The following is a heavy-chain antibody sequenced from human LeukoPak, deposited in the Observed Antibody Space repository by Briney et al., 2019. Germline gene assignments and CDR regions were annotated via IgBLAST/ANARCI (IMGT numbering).Heavy chain of an antibody. CDR1: GGSISSGSYY. CDR3: ARGGYDILTGYSADY. D-gene: IGHD3-9*01. CDR2: IYTSGST. V-gene: IGHV4-61*02. Sequence: SETLSLTCTVSGGSISSGSYYWSWIRQPAGKGLEWIGRIYTSGSTNYNPSLKSRVTISVDTSENQFSLKLSSVTAADTAVYYCARGGYDILTGYSADYWGQGTLVTVSS. J-gene: IGHJ4*02.